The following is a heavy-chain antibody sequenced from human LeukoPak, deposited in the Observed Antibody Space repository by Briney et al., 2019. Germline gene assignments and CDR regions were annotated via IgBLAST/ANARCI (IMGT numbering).Heavy chain of an antibody. J-gene: IGHJ5*02. CDR1: GGSISSSSYY. D-gene: IGHD4-17*01. CDR3: ARAGDYVGWFDP. V-gene: IGHV4-39*07. Sequence: SETLSLTCTVSGGSISSSSYYWGWIRQPPGKGLEWIGSIYYSGSTYYNPSLKSRVTISVDTSKNQFSLKLSSVTAADTAVYYCARAGDYVGWFDPWGQGTLVTVSS. CDR2: IYYSGST.